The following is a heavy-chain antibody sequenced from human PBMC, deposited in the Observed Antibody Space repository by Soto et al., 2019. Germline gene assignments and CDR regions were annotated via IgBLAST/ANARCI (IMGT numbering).Heavy chain of an antibody. CDR3: ARDSEDLTSNFDY. CDR2: ISSTTNYI. V-gene: IGHV3-21*01. CDR1: GFTLTRYS. J-gene: IGHJ4*02. Sequence: GGSLRLSCAASGFTLTRYSMNWVRQAPGKGLEWVSSISSTTNYIYYGDSMKGRFTISRDNAKKSLYLEMNSLRAEDTAVYYCARDSEDLTSNFDYWGQGTLVTVSS.